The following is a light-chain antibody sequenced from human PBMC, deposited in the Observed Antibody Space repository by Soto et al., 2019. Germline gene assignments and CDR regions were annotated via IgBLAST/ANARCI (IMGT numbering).Light chain of an antibody. CDR1: QSVSSTY. CDR3: QQYGSSSWT. V-gene: IGKV3-20*01. J-gene: IGKJ1*01. Sequence: EIVLTQSPGTLSLSPGXRATLSCRASQSVSSTYLAWYQQKPGQAPRLLIYGASSRATGIPDRFCGSGSGTDFTLTISRLEPEDFAVYYCQQYGSSSWTFGQGTKVDIK. CDR2: GAS.